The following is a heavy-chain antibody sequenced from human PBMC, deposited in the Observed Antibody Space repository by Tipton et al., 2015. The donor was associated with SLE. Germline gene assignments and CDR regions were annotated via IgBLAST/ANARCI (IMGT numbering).Heavy chain of an antibody. CDR3: ARGGDYGGPEIDN. D-gene: IGHD4-23*01. V-gene: IGHV1-46*01. CDR2: IYPSGGSA. Sequence: QSGPEVKKPGASVKVSCKASGYTFTSYYVHWVRQAPGQGLEWMGIIYPSGGSASYAQKFQGRLTMTRDTSTTTVHMELSSLRSDDTAVYYCARGGDYGGPEIDNWGRGTLVTVSS. CDR1: GYTFTSYY. J-gene: IGHJ4*02.